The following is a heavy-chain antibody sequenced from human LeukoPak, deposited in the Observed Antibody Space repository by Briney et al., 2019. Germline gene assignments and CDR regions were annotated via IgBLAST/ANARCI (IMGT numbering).Heavy chain of an antibody. CDR1: GASVSSSNYY. V-gene: IGHV4-61*01. CDR2: INHSGST. J-gene: IGHJ4*02. CDR3: ARGLKARF. D-gene: IGHD1-26*01. Sequence: SETLSLTCTVSGASVSSSNYYWSWIRQPPGKGLEWIGEINHSGSTNYNPSLKSRVTISVDTSKNQFSLKPSSVTAADTAVYYCARGLKARFWGQGTLVTVSS.